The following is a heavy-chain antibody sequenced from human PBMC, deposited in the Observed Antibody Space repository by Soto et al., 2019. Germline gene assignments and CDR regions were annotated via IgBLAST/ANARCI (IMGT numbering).Heavy chain of an antibody. CDR3: VREDYDRSGSFDY. CDR1: GFTFSSYS. Sequence: EVQVVESGGGLVQPGGSLRLSCAASGFTFSSYSMNWVRQAPGKGLEWVSYIGPWSNGIHYVDSVKGRFTISRDNAKDSLYLQMHSLTDEDTAVYYCVREDYDRSGSFDYWGQGTLVTVSS. D-gene: IGHD3-22*01. V-gene: IGHV3-48*02. J-gene: IGHJ4*02. CDR2: IGPWSNGI.